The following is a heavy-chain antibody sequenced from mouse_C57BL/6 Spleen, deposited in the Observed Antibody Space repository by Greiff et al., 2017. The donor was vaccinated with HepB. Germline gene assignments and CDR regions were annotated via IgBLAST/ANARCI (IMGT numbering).Heavy chain of an antibody. J-gene: IGHJ2*01. CDR2: INYDGSST. CDR3: ARDGYYSPFDY. D-gene: IGHD2-3*01. CDR1: GFTFSDYY. V-gene: IGHV5-16*01. Sequence: EVMLVESEGGLVQPGSSMKLSCTASGFTFSDYYMAWVRQVPEKGLEWVANINYDGSSTYYLDSLKSRFIISRDNAKNILYLQMSSLKSEDTATYYCARDGYYSPFDYWGQGTTLTVSS.